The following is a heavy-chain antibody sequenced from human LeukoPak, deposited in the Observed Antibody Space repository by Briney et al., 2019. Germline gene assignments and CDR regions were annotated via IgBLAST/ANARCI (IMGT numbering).Heavy chain of an antibody. V-gene: IGHV1-8*01. CDR2: MNPNSGNT. CDR3: ARGANYCTNGVCSLFY. D-gene: IGHD2-8*01. Sequence: ASVKVSCKASGYTFTSYDINWVRQATGQGLEWMGWMNPNSGNTGYAQKFQGRVTMTRNTSISTAYMELGSLRSEDTAVYYCARGANYCTNGVCSLFYWGQGTLVTVSS. CDR1: GYTFTSYD. J-gene: IGHJ4*02.